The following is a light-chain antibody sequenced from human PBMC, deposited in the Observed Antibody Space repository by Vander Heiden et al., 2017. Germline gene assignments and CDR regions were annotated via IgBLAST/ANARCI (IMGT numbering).Light chain of an antibody. CDR2: AAS. CDR1: QGISSY. V-gene: IGKV1-9*01. CDR3: QQLNSYPRT. J-gene: IGKJ2*01. Sequence: IQLTQPPSSLSASVGDRVTITCGASQGISSYLAWYQQKPGKAPKLLIYAASTLQSGVPSRFSGSGSGTDFTLTISSLQPEDFATYYCQQLNSYPRTFGQGTKLEIK.